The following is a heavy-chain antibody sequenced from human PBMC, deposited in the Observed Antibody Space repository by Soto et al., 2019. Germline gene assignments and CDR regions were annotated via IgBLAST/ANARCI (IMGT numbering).Heavy chain of an antibody. J-gene: IGHJ4*02. Sequence: QIQLVQSGAEVKKPGASVRVSCKASGYTFTEHGISWVRQAPGQGLEYMGWISAFTDRTDFAKKFQGRVPLTTDKYKNTAYIELRSLTSDDTAVYSCAKDRPRLTQQIVDVYWGQGTLVTVSS. CDR1: GYTFTEHG. CDR2: ISAFTDRT. V-gene: IGHV1-18*01. D-gene: IGHD3-16*02. CDR3: AKDRPRLTQQIVDVY.